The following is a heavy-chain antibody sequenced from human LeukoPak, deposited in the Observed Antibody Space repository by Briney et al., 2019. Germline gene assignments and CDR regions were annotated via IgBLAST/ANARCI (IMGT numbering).Heavy chain of an antibody. V-gene: IGHV3-23*01. CDR3: ARRYYDILTGYSYIDC. J-gene: IGHJ4*02. CDR1: GFSFSNYA. D-gene: IGHD3-9*01. CDR2: ISGGGGTT. Sequence: PGGSLRLSCAASGFSFSNYAMSWVRQAPGKGLEWVSAISGGGGTTYYTDSVKGRFTISRDNSKNTLYLQMNSLRAEDTAVYYCARRYYDILTGYSYIDCWGQGTLVTVSS.